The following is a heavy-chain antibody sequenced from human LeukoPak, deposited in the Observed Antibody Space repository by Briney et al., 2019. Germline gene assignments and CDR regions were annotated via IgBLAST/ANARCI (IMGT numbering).Heavy chain of an antibody. J-gene: IGHJ4*02. CDR3: ARGWELLYAFDI. CDR2: IYHSGST. V-gene: IGHV4-38-2*02. Sequence: SETLSLTCTVSGYSISSGYYWGWIRQPPVKGLEWIRSIYHSGSTYYNPSLKSRVTISVDTSKNQFSLKLSSVTAADTAVYYCARGWELLYAFDIWGQGTLVTVSS. D-gene: IGHD1-26*01. CDR1: GYSISSGYY.